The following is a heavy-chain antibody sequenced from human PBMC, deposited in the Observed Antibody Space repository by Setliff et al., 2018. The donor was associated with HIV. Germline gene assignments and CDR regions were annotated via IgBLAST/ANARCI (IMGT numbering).Heavy chain of an antibody. CDR1: GGSISEYY. V-gene: IGHV4-59*08. D-gene: IGHD3-22*01. CDR2: IDYSGST. Sequence: SETLSLTCTVSGGSISEYYWSWIRQPPGKGLEWIGYIDYSGSTNYNASLKSRVTISVDTSKHQFSLKLSSVTAADTAVYYCARHARSITMTTDWYFDLWGRGTLVTVSS. CDR3: ARHARSITMTTDWYFDL. J-gene: IGHJ2*01.